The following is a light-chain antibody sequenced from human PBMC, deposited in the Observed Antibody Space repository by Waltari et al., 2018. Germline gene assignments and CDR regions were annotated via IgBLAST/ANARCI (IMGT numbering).Light chain of an antibody. J-gene: IGLJ2*01. CDR1: NIGSKS. CDR2: DAS. V-gene: IGLV3-21*03. CDR3: QVWDSYSDQSVV. Sequence: SYVLTQPPSVSVAPGRTARITCGGNNIGSKSGHWYQQKPGQAPVVVVHDASDRPSGSPERFSGSNSGNTATLTISRVEDGDEADYYCQVWDSYSDQSVVFGGGTKLTVL.